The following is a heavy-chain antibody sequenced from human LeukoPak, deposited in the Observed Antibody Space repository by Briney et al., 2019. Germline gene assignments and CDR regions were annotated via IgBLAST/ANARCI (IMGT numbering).Heavy chain of an antibody. CDR1: GFTFSDYY. J-gene: IGHJ6*02. Sequence: GGSLRLSCAASGFTFSDYYMGWVRQAPGKGLEWVSYIDMSGTTIYYADSVKGRFTISRDNAKNSLFLQMNSLRAEDTAVYYCARETTDYGMDVWGQGTTVTVSS. D-gene: IGHD1-1*01. CDR2: IDMSGTTI. CDR3: ARETTDYGMDV. V-gene: IGHV3-11*04.